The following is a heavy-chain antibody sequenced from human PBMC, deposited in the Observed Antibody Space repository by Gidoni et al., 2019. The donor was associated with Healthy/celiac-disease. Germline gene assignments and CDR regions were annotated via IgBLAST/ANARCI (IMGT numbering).Heavy chain of an antibody. Sequence: EVKKPGSSVKVSCKASGGTFSSYAISWVRQAPGQGLEWMGRIIPILGIANYAQKFQGRVTITADKSTSTAYMELSSLRSEDTAVYYCARDPAGIAAAGSGSMDVWGQGTTVTVSS. CDR3: ARDPAGIAAAGSGSMDV. J-gene: IGHJ6*02. V-gene: IGHV1-69*04. CDR1: GGTFSSYA. CDR2: IIPILGIA. D-gene: IGHD6-13*01.